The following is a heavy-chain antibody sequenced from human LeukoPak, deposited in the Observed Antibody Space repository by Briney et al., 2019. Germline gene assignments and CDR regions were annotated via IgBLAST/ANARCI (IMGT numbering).Heavy chain of an antibody. Sequence: ASVQVSCKASGFIFTKYGISWVRQAPGQGLEWVGWISGYNGDTNYAQKLQSRVTMTTDTSTSTAYMELRSLTSDDTAVYYCARDPSNTSGWKTWFDSWGQGTLVTVSS. V-gene: IGHV1-18*01. CDR2: ISGYNGDT. CDR3: ARDPSNTSGWKTWFDS. D-gene: IGHD6-19*01. CDR1: GFIFTKYG. J-gene: IGHJ5*01.